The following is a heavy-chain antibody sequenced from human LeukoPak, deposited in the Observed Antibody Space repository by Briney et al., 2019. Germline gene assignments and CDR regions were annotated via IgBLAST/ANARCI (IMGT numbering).Heavy chain of an antibody. CDR3: ARDYDSSGYDAFDI. J-gene: IGHJ3*02. Sequence: SETLSLTCTVSGGSISSYYWSWIRQPPGKGLEWIGYIYYSGSTNYNPSLKSRVTISVDTSKNQFSLKLSSVTAADTAVHYCARDYDSSGYDAFDIWGQGTMVTVSS. V-gene: IGHV4-59*01. CDR2: IYYSGST. D-gene: IGHD3-22*01. CDR1: GGSISSYY.